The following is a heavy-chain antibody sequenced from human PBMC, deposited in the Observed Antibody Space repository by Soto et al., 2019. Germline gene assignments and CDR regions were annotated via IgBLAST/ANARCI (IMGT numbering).Heavy chain of an antibody. Sequence: GESLKISCKGSGYSFTSYWIGWVRQMPGKGLEWMGIIYPGDSDTRYSPSFQGQVTISADKSVSTAYLQWSSLKASDTAMYYCARHKAARVTMVRGVPRGDYWGQGTLVTVSS. CDR1: GYSFTSYW. CDR3: ARHKAARVTMVRGVPRGDY. J-gene: IGHJ4*02. D-gene: IGHD3-10*01. V-gene: IGHV5-51*01. CDR2: IYPGDSDT.